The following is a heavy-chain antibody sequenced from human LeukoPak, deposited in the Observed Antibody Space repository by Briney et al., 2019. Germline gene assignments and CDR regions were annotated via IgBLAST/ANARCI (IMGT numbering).Heavy chain of an antibody. V-gene: IGHV5-51*01. J-gene: IGHJ4*02. D-gene: IGHD3-10*01. CDR2: IYPGDSDT. CDR1: GYSFTSYW. Sequence: GESLKISCKGSGYSFTSYWIGWVRQMPGKGLELMGIIYPGDSDTRYSPSFQGQVTISADKSISTAYLQWSSLKASDTAMYYCARGLSSVRGLPFLDYWGQGTLVTVSS. CDR3: ARGLSSVRGLPFLDY.